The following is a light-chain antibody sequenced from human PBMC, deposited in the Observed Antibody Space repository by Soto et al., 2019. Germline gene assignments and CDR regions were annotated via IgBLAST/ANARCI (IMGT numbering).Light chain of an antibody. CDR1: QRIVSH. CDR3: QQSYSTPRP. Sequence: DIQMTQSPSSLSASVGDRVTITCRASQRIVSHLNWYQQKPGKAPKLLIYAASSLESGVPSRFSGSGSGTDFTLTISSLQPEDFATYYCQQSYSTPRPFGQGTKLEI. CDR2: AAS. J-gene: IGKJ2*01. V-gene: IGKV1-39*01.